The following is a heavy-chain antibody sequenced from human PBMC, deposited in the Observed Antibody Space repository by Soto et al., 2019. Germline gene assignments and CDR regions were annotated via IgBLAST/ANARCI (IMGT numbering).Heavy chain of an antibody. V-gene: IGHV4-39*01. Sequence: QLQLQVSGPGLVKPSETLSLTCTVSGVSISGTSYYWGWIRQTPAKGLEWIGTIYYSGETFYNPSLKSRVTISIDTSKNHFSLNMTSVTAADTAIYYCARHGSFWGQGALVTVSS. CDR1: GVSISGTSYY. J-gene: IGHJ1*01. D-gene: IGHD3-16*02. CDR3: ARHGSF. CDR2: IYYSGET.